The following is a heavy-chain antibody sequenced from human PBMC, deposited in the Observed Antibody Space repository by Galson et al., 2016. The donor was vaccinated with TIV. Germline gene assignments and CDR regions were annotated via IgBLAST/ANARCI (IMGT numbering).Heavy chain of an antibody. Sequence: SLRLSCAASGFTFGSYGMHWVRQAPGKGLEWVAFIWYDGSDKNSGDSVKGRFTISRDNSKNTLYLQMNSLRAEDTAVYYCARVFADYYVDYWGQGTLVTVSS. J-gene: IGHJ4*02. D-gene: IGHD3-10*02. V-gene: IGHV3-33*08. CDR3: ARVFADYYVDY. CDR2: IWYDGSDK. CDR1: GFTFGSYG.